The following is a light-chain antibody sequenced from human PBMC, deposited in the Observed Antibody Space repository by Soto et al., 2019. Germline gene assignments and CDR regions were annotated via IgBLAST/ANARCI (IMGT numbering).Light chain of an antibody. CDR3: QQYNNWPPWT. CDR2: GAS. CDR1: QSVSSN. V-gene: IGKV3-15*01. J-gene: IGKJ1*01. Sequence: IVMTQSPATLSVSPGERATLSCRASQSVSSNLAWYQQKPGQAPRLLIYGASTRATGIPARFRGSGSGTAFTLTISSLQSEDFAVYYCQQYNNWPPWTFGQGTKVEIK.